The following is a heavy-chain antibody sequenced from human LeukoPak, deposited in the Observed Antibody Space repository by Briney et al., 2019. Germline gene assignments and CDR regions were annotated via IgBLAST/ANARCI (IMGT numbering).Heavy chain of an antibody. V-gene: IGHV3-15*01. CDR1: GLTFNNAW. D-gene: IGHD2-15*01. CDR3: STGGGTHDY. J-gene: IGHJ4*02. Sequence: GGSLGLSCAATGLTFNNAWMSWVRQAPGKGLEWVGRIRSRSAGGTTDYGAPVKGRFTISRDDSKNTLYLQMNSLKTEDTAVYYCSTGGGTHDYWGQGTLVTVSS. CDR2: IRSRSAGGTT.